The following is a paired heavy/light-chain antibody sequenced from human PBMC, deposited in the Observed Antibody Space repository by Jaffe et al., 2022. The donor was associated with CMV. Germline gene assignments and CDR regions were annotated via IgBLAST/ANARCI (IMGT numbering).Light chain of an antibody. Sequence: DIVMTQSPLSLPVTPGESAAISCRSSQSLLHSNGYNYLDWYLQKPGQSPQLLIYLGSNRASGVPDRFSGSGSGTDFTLYISRVEAEDVGVYYCMQALQTPPYTFGQGTKLEIK. J-gene: IGKJ2*01. CDR2: LGS. CDR3: MQALQTPPYT. V-gene: IGKV2-28*01. CDR1: QSLLHSNGYNY.
Heavy chain of an antibody. Sequence: EVQLVESGGGLVRPGGSLRVSCAASGFTFSGYWMHWVRQAPGKGLAWVSRINNDGSTTSYADSVKGRFTISRDNAKNTLYLQMNSLRAEDTAVYFCVRAPRITGTTWRGAAYYYYYMDVWGKGTTVTVSS. CDR1: GFTFSGYW. V-gene: IGHV3-74*01. J-gene: IGHJ6*03. CDR3: VRAPRITGTTWRGAAYYYYYMDV. D-gene: IGHD1-7*01. CDR2: INNDGSTT.